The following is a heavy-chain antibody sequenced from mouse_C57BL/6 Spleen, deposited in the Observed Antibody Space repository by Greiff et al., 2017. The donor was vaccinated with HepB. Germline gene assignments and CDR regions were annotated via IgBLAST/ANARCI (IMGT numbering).Heavy chain of an antibody. Sequence: VQLQQPGAELVMPGASVKLSCKASGYTFTSYWMHWVKQRPGQGLEWIGEIDPSDSYTNYNQKFKGKSTLTVDKSSSTAYMQLSSLTSEDSAVYYCARSDYGNFPRFAYWGQGTLVTVSA. V-gene: IGHV1-69*01. CDR1: GYTFTSYW. CDR2: IDPSDSYT. D-gene: IGHD2-1*01. J-gene: IGHJ3*01. CDR3: ARSDYGNFPRFAY.